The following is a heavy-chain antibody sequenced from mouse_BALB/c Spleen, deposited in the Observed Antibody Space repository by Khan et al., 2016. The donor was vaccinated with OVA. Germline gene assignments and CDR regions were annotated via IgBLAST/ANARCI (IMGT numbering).Heavy chain of an antibody. V-gene: IGHV1-80*01. CDR3: ARRWVMDY. D-gene: IGHD4-1*01. J-gene: IGHJ4*01. CDR1: GYAFSSYW. CDR2: IYPGDGDT. Sequence: VELLESGAELVRPGSSVKISCKASGYAFSSYWMNWVNQRPGQGLEWIGQIYPGDGDTNYNGKFKGKATLTADTSSSTAYMQLSSLTSEDSAVYFCARRWVMDYWGQGTSVTVSS.